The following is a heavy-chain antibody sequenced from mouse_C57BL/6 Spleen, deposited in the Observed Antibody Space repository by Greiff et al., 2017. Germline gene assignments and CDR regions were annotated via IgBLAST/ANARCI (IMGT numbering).Heavy chain of an antibody. J-gene: IGHJ2*01. CDR3: ARKRVGIWGPTVVGSYFDY. CDR2: IYPGDGDT. Sequence: QVQLQQSGPELVKPGASVKISCKASGYAFSSSWLNWVKQRPGKGLEWIGRIYPGDGDTNYNGQFKGKATLTADKSSSTAYMQLSSLTSEDSAVCFCARKRVGIWGPTVVGSYFDYWGQGTTLTVSS. D-gene: IGHD1-1*01. CDR1: GYAFSSSW. V-gene: IGHV1-82*01.